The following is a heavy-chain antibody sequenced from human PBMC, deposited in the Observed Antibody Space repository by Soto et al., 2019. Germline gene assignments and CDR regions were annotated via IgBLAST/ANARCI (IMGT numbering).Heavy chain of an antibody. CDR1: GFTFSSYD. J-gene: IGHJ6*02. V-gene: IGHV3-13*01. D-gene: IGHD5-12*01. CDR3: ARAGRDGYNTYYYYGMDV. Sequence: GGSLRLSCAASGFTFSSYDMHWVRQATGKGLEWVSAIGTAGDTYYPGSVKGRFTISRENAKNSLYLQMNSLRAEDTAVYYCARAGRDGYNTYYYYGMDVWGQGTTVTVSS. CDR2: IGTAGDT.